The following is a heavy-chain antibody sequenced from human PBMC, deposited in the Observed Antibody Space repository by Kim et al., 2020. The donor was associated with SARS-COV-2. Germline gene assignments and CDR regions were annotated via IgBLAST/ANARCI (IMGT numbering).Heavy chain of an antibody. J-gene: IGHJ4*02. Sequence: NPSLRSRVTISVDTSKNQFSLKLSSVTAANTAVYYCAGCAVTERGIFLDYWGQGTLVTVSS. CDR3: AGCAVTERGIFLDY. D-gene: IGHD4-17*01. V-gene: IGHV4-39*07.